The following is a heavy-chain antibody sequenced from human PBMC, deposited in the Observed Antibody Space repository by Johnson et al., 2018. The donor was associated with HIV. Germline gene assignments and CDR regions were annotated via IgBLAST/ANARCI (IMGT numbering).Heavy chain of an antibody. V-gene: IGHV3-30-3*01. CDR2: ISYDGSNK. CDR3: TTDVPGGPYYNAFDI. D-gene: IGHD1-26*01. Sequence: QVRLVESGGGVVQPGGSLRLSCAASGFTFSSYAMHWVRQAPGKGLEWVAVISYDGSNKYYADSVKGRFTISRDNAKNSLYLQMNSLKTEDTALYYCTTDVPGGPYYNAFDIWGQGTMVTVSS. CDR1: GFTFSSYA. J-gene: IGHJ3*02.